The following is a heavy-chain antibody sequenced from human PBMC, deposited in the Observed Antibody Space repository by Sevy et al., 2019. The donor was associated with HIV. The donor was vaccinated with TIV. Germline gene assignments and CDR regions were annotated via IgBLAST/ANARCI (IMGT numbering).Heavy chain of an antibody. Sequence: GGSLRLSCVASGFTFSSYAMSWVHQAPGKGLEWVSGISGSGGSTYYADSVKGRFTISRDNSKNTLYLQMNSLRAEDTAVYYCARVAGSGIYYSGDFDYWGQGTLVTVSS. CDR1: GFTFSSYA. CDR3: ARVAGSGIYYSGDFDY. CDR2: ISGSGGST. J-gene: IGHJ4*02. D-gene: IGHD3-10*01. V-gene: IGHV3-23*01.